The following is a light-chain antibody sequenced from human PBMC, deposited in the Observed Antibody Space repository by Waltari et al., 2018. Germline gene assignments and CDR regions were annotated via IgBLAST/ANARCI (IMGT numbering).Light chain of an antibody. V-gene: IGKV1-39*01. J-gene: IGKJ1*01. CDR2: DAS. Sequence: DIQMTQSPSSLSASVGDSVTITRRASQSIRTFLNWYQQKVGKAPKLLIYDASTLQGGVPSRFSAGGSGTEFTLTISSLQAEDFATYYCQQSYSNSQAFGQGTKIEVK. CDR3: QQSYSNSQA. CDR1: QSIRTF.